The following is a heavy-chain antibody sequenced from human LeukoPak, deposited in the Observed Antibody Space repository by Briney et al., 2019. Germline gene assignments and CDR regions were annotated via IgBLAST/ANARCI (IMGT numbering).Heavy chain of an antibody. D-gene: IGHD3-10*01. V-gene: IGHV3-11*06. J-gene: IGHJ6*02. Sequence: GGSLRLSCTASGFTFSDCYMSWIREAPGKGMEWVSYITNRGTYTNYADSVKGRFTISRDNAKNSLFLQMNNLGAEDTAVYYCAVALSGSYVYYHTMDVWGQGTTVTVSS. CDR1: GFTFSDCY. CDR3: AVALSGSYVYYHTMDV. CDR2: ITNRGTYT.